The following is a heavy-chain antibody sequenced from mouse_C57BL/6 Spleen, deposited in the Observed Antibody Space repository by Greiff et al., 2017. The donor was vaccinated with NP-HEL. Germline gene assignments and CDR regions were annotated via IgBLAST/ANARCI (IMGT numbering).Heavy chain of an antibody. CDR2: IYPRSGNT. Sequence: QVQLQQSGAELARPGASVKLSCKASGYTFTSYGISWVKQRTGQGLEWIGEIYPRSGNTYYNEKFKGKATLTADKSSSTAYMELRSLTSEDSAVYFCARSSCDYDAGGQGTTLTVSS. CDR3: ARSSCDYDA. CDR1: GYTFTSYG. J-gene: IGHJ2*01. V-gene: IGHV1-81*01. D-gene: IGHD2-4*01.